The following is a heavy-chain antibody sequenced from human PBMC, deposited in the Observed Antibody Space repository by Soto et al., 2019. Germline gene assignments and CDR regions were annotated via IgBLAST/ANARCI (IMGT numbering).Heavy chain of an antibody. CDR2: TYYRSKWYN. CDR1: GDSVSSNSAA. J-gene: IGHJ4*02. CDR3: ARERRGSFLFDPKGYYFDY. Sequence: PSQTFSLTCAISGDSVSSNSAAWNWIRQSPSRGLEWLGRTYYRSKWYNDYAVSVKSRITINPDTSKNQFSLQLNSVTPEDTAVYYCARERRGSFLFDPKGYYFDYWGQGTLVTVSS. V-gene: IGHV6-1*01. D-gene: IGHD3-10*02.